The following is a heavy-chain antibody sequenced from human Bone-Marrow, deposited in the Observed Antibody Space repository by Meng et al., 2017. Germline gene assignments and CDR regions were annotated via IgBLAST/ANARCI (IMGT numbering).Heavy chain of an antibody. J-gene: IGHJ5*02. D-gene: IGHD1-26*01. Sequence: VQLQRWGAGLLKPSGPLSLTCAVYGGSFSGYYWSWIRQPPGKGLEWIGEIYHSGSTNYNPSLKSRVTISVDKSKNQFSLKLSSVTAADTAVYYCARGQYFSWWELLPAFWFDPWGQGTLVTVSS. CDR3: ARGQYFSWWELLPAFWFDP. V-gene: IGHV4-34*01. CDR2: IYHSGST. CDR1: GGSFSGYY.